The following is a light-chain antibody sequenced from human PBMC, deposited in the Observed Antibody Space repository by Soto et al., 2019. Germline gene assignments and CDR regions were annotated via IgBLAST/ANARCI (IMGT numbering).Light chain of an antibody. CDR2: DAS. J-gene: IGKJ4*01. Sequence: DIQMTHAPSSLSASVGDRVTITCQASQDISNYVNWYQQKPGKAPKLLIYDASNLETGVPARFSGSGSGTDFTFTISSLQPEDIATYYCQQYDNLPLTFGGGTKVDIK. CDR3: QQYDNLPLT. CDR1: QDISNY. V-gene: IGKV1-33*01.